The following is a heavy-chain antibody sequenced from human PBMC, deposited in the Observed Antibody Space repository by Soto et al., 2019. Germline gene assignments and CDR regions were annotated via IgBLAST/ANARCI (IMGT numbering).Heavy chain of an antibody. D-gene: IGHD5-18*01. J-gene: IGHJ2*01. CDR1: GFTFSSYA. Sequence: QVQLVESGGGVVQPGRSLRLSCAASGFTFSSYAMHWVRQAPGKGLEWVAVISYDGSNKYYADSVKGRFTISRDNSKNALSVQMNSLRAEDTAVYYCARDPLWGTAMVLWYFDLWGRGTLVTVSS. V-gene: IGHV3-30-3*01. CDR3: ARDPLWGTAMVLWYFDL. CDR2: ISYDGSNK.